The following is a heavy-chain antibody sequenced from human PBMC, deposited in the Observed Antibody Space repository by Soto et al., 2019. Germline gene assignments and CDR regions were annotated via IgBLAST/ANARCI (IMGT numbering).Heavy chain of an antibody. CDR2: ISAYNGNT. CDR1: GYTFGTSG. CDR3: ARAGHYYDSSGYAN. V-gene: IGHV1-18*01. D-gene: IGHD3-22*01. Sequence: QVKLVQSGAEVKKPGTSMKVSCKASGYTFGTSGISWIRQAPGQGLEWMGWISAYNGNTNYEQKLQDRLSMTPDTSTNRAYVELGRLRCDDTAVYYFARAGHYYDSSGYANWGQGTLVTVSS. J-gene: IGHJ4*02.